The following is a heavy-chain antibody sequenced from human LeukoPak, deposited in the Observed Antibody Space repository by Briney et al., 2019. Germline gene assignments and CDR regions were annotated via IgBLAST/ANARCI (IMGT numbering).Heavy chain of an antibody. J-gene: IGHJ4*02. CDR3: AKYAMVRGVIDY. Sequence: PSETLSLTCAVSGYSISSGYYWGWIRQPPGKGLEWIGYIYYSGSTNYNPSLKSRVTISVDTSKNQFSLKLSSVTAADTAVYYCAKYAMVRGVIDYWGQGTLVTVSS. D-gene: IGHD3-10*01. CDR2: IYYSGST. V-gene: IGHV4-61*01. CDR1: GYSISSGYY.